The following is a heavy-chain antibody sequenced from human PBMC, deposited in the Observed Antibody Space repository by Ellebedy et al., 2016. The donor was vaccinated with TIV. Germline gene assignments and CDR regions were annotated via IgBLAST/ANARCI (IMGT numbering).Heavy chain of an antibody. Sequence: GESLKISCKGSGYSFTSYCIGWVRQMPGKGLEWMGISYPGDSDTRYSPPFQGQVTISADKSISTAYLQWSSLKASDTAMYYCARRSGSYYFDYWGQGTLVTVSS. CDR1: GYSFTSYC. CDR3: ARRSGSYYFDY. J-gene: IGHJ4*02. CDR2: SYPGDSDT. V-gene: IGHV5-51*01. D-gene: IGHD3-10*01.